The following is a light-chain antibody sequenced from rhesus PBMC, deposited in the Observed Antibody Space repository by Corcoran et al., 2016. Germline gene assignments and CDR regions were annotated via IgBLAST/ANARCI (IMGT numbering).Light chain of an antibody. CDR1: QSISSW. J-gene: IGKJ1*01. CDR2: KAS. V-gene: IGKV1-22*01. Sequence: DIQMTQSPSSLSASVGDTVTITCRASQSISSWLAWYQQKPGKAPKLLNHKASNLKSGVPSRFSGSGSGTDFTLTMSSLQSEDFATYYGQQYSSSPWTFSQGTKVEIK. CDR3: QQYSSSPWT.